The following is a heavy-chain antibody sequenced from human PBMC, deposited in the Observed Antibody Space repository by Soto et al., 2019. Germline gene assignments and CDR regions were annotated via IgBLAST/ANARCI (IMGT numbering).Heavy chain of an antibody. J-gene: IGHJ6*02. CDR1: GYSFTSYW. V-gene: IGHV5-10-1*01. Sequence: LGASLKISCKGSGYSFTSYWISWVRQMPGKGLEWMGRIDPSASYTNYSPSFQGHVTISADKSISTAYLQWSSLKASDTAMYYCARYCSGGSCYYYYGLDVWGQGTTVTVSS. CDR3: ARYCSGGSCYYYYGLDV. D-gene: IGHD2-15*01. CDR2: IDPSASYT.